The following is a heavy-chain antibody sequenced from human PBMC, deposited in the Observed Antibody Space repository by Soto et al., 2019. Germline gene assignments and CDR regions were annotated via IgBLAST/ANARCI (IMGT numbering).Heavy chain of an antibody. CDR2: MRGRGSSE. Sequence: PGGSLRLSCAASGVTFSDHYMAWIRQAPGKGRERVAHMRGRGSSEDYGEAVKGRCSIFRENSKNRLFLQMFFLRAEDTAVYYCAREISYVSGGHLSYGLDVLGQGTAVTVSS. CDR1: GVTFSDHY. J-gene: IGHJ6*02. CDR3: AREISYVSGGHLSYGLDV. D-gene: IGHD3-16*01. V-gene: IGHV3-11*01.